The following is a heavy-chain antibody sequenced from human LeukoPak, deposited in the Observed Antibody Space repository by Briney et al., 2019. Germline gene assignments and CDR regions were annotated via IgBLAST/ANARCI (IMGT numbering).Heavy chain of an antibody. CDR3: AHFYGDQFDC. Sequence: GGSLRLSCAASGFTFSNYAMTWVRQAPGKGLELVSAISAAGGYKYSADSVKGRFTISRDNSKNALYLQMDSLRVEDTAVYYCAHFYGDQFDCWGQGALVTVSS. CDR1: GFTFSNYA. J-gene: IGHJ4*02. CDR2: ISAAGGYK. V-gene: IGHV3-23*01. D-gene: IGHD4-17*01.